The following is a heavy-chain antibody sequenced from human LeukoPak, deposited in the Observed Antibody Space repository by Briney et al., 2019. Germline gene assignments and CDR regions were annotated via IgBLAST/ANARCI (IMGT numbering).Heavy chain of an antibody. Sequence: GGSLRLSCVASGFTFSSYGMHWVRQAPGKGLEWVAVISYNEDAKIYADSVKGRFTISRDNSKNTLYLQMDSLRAEDTALYYCAKEYTSRWSYWHFDLWGRGTLVTVSS. CDR3: AKEYTSRWSYWHFDL. CDR1: GFTFSSYG. V-gene: IGHV3-30*18. J-gene: IGHJ2*01. D-gene: IGHD6-13*01. CDR2: ISYNEDAK.